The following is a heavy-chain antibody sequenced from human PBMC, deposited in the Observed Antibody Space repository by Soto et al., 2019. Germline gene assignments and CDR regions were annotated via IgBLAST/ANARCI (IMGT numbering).Heavy chain of an antibody. CDR1: GFTVSSNY. V-gene: IGHV3-53*01. D-gene: IGHD3-10*01. Sequence: GGSLRLSCAASGFTVSSNYMSWVRQAPGKGLEWVSVIYSGGSTYYADSVKGRFTISRDNSKNTLYLQMNSLRAEDTAVYYCAKNGWNDGSLWFGELSYYFDYWGQGTLVTVSS. J-gene: IGHJ4*02. CDR2: IYSGGST. CDR3: AKNGWNDGSLWFGELSYYFDY.